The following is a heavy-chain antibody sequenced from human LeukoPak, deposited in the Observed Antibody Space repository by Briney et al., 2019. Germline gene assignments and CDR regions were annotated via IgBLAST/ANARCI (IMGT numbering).Heavy chain of an antibody. D-gene: IGHD3-9*01. CDR3: AKDLAYFDWSNPYGMDV. CDR1: GFTFSSYG. CDR2: ISYDGSNK. Sequence: GGSLRLSCPASGFTFSSYGMHWIRQAPGKGLELVAVISYDGSNKYYADSVKGRFTIARDNSKNTLYLQINSLRAEGMAVYYCAKDLAYFDWSNPYGMDVWGQGTTVTVSS. V-gene: IGHV3-30*18. J-gene: IGHJ6*02.